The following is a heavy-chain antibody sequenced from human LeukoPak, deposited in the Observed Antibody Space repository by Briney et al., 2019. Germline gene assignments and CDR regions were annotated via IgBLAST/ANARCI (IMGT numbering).Heavy chain of an antibody. J-gene: IGHJ4*02. V-gene: IGHV1-69*13. CDR3: ARDPNYYDSSGYDLDY. D-gene: IGHD3-22*01. Sequence: SVKVSCTASEGTFSSYAISWVRQAPGQGLEWMGGIIPIFGTANYAQKFQGRVTITADESTSTAYMELSSLRSEDTAVYYCARDPNYYDSSGYDLDYWGQGTLVTVSS. CDR2: IIPIFGTA. CDR1: EGTFSSYA.